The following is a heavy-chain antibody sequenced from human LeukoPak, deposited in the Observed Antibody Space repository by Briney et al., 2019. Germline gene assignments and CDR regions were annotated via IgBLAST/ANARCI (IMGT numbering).Heavy chain of an antibody. CDR3: ARFGDAVAGTEYYGMDV. Sequence: SVKVSCKASGDTFSSYAISWVRQAPGQGLEWVGGIIPIFGTANYAQKFQGRVTITADESTSTAYMELSSLRSEDTAVYYCARFGDAVAGTEYYGMDVWGKGTTVTVSS. CDR2: IIPIFGTA. CDR1: GDTFSSYA. D-gene: IGHD6-19*01. J-gene: IGHJ6*04. V-gene: IGHV1-69*13.